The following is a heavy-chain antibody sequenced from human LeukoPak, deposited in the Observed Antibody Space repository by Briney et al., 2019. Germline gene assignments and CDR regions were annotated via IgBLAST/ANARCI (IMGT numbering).Heavy chain of an antibody. CDR1: GYTFTGYY. CDR3: AREYVDIVATINFDY. D-gene: IGHD5-12*01. J-gene: IGHJ4*02. V-gene: IGHV1-2*02. Sequence: ASVKVSCKAPGYTFTGYYMHWVRQAPGQGLEWMGWINPNSGGTNYAQKFQGRVTMTRDTSISTAYMELSRLRSDDTAVYYCAREYVDIVATINFDYWGQGTLVTVSS. CDR2: INPNSGGT.